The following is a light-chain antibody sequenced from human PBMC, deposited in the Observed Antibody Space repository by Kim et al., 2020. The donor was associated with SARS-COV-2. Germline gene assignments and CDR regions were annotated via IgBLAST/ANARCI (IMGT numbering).Light chain of an antibody. V-gene: IGLV2-14*03. CDR2: DVS. J-gene: IGLJ3*02. CDR1: SGAVGGYNC. CDR3: SSFEGGNTLRV. Sequence: QSALTQPASVSGSPGQSIAISCTGTSGAVGGYNCVSWYQRHPGKAPKLIIYDVSNRPSGVSEHFSGSKSGNTASLTISGLQADDEVDYYCSSFEGGNTLRVFGGGTQLTVL.